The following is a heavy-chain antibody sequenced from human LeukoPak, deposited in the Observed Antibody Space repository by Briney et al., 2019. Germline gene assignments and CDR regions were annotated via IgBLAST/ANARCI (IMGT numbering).Heavy chain of an antibody. Sequence: GASVKVSCKASGYTFTSYGISWVRQAPGQGLEWMGGIIPIFGIPDSAQKFQGRLTITADESTTTAYMELSSLRSDDTAIYYCGLSGNYYYYYYMDVWGKGTTVTISS. CDR3: GLSGNYYYYYYMDV. V-gene: IGHV1-69*13. CDR1: GYTFTSYG. CDR2: IIPIFGIP. D-gene: IGHD1-1*01. J-gene: IGHJ6*03.